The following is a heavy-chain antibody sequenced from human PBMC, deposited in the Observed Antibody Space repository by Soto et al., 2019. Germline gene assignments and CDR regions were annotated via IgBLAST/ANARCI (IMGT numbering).Heavy chain of an antibody. CDR2: IIPIFGTA. CDR1: GGTFSSYA. CDR3: AIGSGPPSYCYYYGMYV. Sequence: QVQLVQSGAEVKKPGSSVKVSCKASGGTFSSYAISWVRQAPGQGLEWLGGIIPIFGTANYAQKCQGRGTMTADEHTRTDYIRLSRLRPEDMGLYCCAIGSGPPSYCYYYGMYVWGQGTKVTVSS. D-gene: IGHD3-3*01. V-gene: IGHV1-69*01. J-gene: IGHJ6*02.